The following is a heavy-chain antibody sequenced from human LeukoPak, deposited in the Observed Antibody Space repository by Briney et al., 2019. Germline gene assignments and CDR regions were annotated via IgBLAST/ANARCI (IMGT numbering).Heavy chain of an antibody. CDR3: ARQDIIVVPPAANWFDS. Sequence: SETLSLTCTVSGASISDYYWSWIRQPPRKGLEWIGYINYSGSTNYNPSLKSRVTISVDTSKNQFSLILSSVTAADTAVYYCARQDIIVVPPAANWFDSWGQGTLVTVSS. J-gene: IGHJ5*01. CDR1: GASISDYY. D-gene: IGHD2-2*01. CDR2: INYSGST. V-gene: IGHV4-59*01.